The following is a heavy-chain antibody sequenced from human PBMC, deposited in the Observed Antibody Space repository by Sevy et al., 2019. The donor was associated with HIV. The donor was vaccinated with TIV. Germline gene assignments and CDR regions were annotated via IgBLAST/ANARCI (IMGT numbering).Heavy chain of an antibody. CDR1: GYTLTELS. CDR3: ATTSGRGNDFDY. D-gene: IGHD2-15*01. CDR2: FDPEDGET. V-gene: IGHV1-24*01. J-gene: IGHJ4*02. Sequence: ASVKVSCKVSGYTLTELSMHWVRQAPGKGLEWMGGFDPEDGETIYAQKFQGRVTMTEDTSTDTAYMELSSLGSEDTAVYYCATTSGRGNDFDYWGQGTLVTVSS.